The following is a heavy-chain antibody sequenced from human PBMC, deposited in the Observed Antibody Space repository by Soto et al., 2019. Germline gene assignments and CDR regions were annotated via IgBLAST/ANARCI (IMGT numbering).Heavy chain of an antibody. J-gene: IGHJ3*02. D-gene: IGHD3-9*01. CDR2: ISYDGSNK. Sequence: QVQLVESGGGVVQPGRSLRLSCAASGFTFSSYGMHWVRQAPGKGLEWVAVISYDGSNKYYADSVKGRFTISRDNSKNTLYLQMNSLRAEDTAMYYCAKLLGGYYDILTGYYPLTDAFDIWGQGTMVTVSS. CDR3: AKLLGGYYDILTGYYPLTDAFDI. V-gene: IGHV3-30*18. CDR1: GFTFSSYG.